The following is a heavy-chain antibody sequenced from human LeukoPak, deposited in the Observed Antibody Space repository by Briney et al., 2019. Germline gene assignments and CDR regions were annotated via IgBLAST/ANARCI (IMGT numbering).Heavy chain of an antibody. D-gene: IGHD6-19*01. CDR1: GYTFTGYL. V-gene: IGHV1-2*02. CDR2: INPNSRVT. J-gene: IGHJ5*02. CDR3: ARSYSSFSNWCDP. Sequence: ASVKVSCKASGYTFTGYLMHWVPQAPGQGLEWMGWINPNSRVTKYQQTFQSRVTKLRDTFISPGYTELSKLGSDDTTVDYCARSYSSFSNWCDPWAEGTLVTVS.